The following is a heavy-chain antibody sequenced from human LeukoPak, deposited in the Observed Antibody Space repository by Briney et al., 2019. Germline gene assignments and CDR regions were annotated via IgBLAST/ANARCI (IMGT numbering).Heavy chain of an antibody. V-gene: IGHV4-39*01. J-gene: IGHJ6*03. CDR1: GGSITNYY. CDR2: IYYSGST. D-gene: IGHD3-10*01. Sequence: SETLSLTCTVSGGSITNYYWSWIRQPPGKGLEWIGSIYYSGSTYYNPSLKSRVTISVDTSKNQFSLKLSSVTAADTAVYYCARHGAEGEYYYYMDVWGKGTTVTVSS. CDR3: ARHGAEGEYYYYMDV.